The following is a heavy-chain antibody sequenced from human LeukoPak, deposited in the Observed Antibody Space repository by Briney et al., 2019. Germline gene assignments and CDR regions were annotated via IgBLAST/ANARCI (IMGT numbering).Heavy chain of an antibody. CDR1: GFTFSSYG. V-gene: IGHV3-33*01. CDR2: IWYDGSNK. CDR3: ARGTGIAARPRAFDI. D-gene: IGHD6-6*01. Sequence: GGSLRLSCAASGFTFSSYGMHWVRQAPGKGLEWVAVIWYDGSNKYYADSVKGRFTISRDNSKNTLYLQMNSLRAEDTAVYYCARGTGIAARPRAFDIWGQGTMVTVSS. J-gene: IGHJ3*02.